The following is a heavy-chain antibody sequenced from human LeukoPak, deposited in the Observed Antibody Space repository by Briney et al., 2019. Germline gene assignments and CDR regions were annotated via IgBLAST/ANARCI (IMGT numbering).Heavy chain of an antibody. CDR2: ISYDGSNK. D-gene: IGHD1-26*01. V-gene: IGHV3-30*03. J-gene: IGHJ4*02. CDR3: ARAQWEIPFDY. Sequence: PGGSLRLSCAASGFTFSSYGMHWVRQAPGKGLEWVAVISYDGSNKYYADSVKGRFTISRDNAKESLYLHMNSLRAEDTAVYYCARAQWEIPFDYWGQGTLVTVSS. CDR1: GFTFSSYG.